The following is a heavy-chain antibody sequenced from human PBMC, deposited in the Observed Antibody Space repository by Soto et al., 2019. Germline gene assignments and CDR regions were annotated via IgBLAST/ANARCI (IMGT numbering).Heavy chain of an antibody. CDR1: GGSISSGDYY. J-gene: IGHJ3*02. CDR3: ARVGSGDSDNAFDI. Sequence: SETLSLTCTVSGGSISSGDYYWSWIRQPPGKGLEWIGYIYYSGSTYYNPSLKSRVTISVATSKNQFSLKLSSVTAADTAVYYCARVGSGDSDNAFDIWGQGTMVNVAS. D-gene: IGHD3-10*01. CDR2: IYYSGST. V-gene: IGHV4-30-4*01.